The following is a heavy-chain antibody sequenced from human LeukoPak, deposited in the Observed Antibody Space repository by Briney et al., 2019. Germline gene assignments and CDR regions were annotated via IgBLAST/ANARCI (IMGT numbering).Heavy chain of an antibody. V-gene: IGHV1-69*04. Sequence: GASVKVSCKASGGTFSSYTISWVRQAPGQGLEWMGRIIPILGIANYAQKFQGRVTITADKSTSTAYMELSSLRSEDTAVYYCARDHRVSGWYGYFEYWGQGTLVTVSS. D-gene: IGHD6-19*01. CDR1: GGTFSSYT. CDR3: ARDHRVSGWYGYFEY. CDR2: IIPILGIA. J-gene: IGHJ4*02.